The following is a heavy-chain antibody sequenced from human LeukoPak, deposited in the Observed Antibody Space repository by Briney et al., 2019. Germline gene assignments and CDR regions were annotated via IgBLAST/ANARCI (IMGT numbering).Heavy chain of an antibody. CDR1: GFTFGDYA. D-gene: IGHD1-26*01. J-gene: IGHJ4*02. CDR3: AKNSGSSLALSSFDY. Sequence: PGGSLRLSCAASGFTFGDYAMHWVRQAPGKGLEWVSGISWNSGSIGYADSVKGRFTISRDNAKNSLYLQMNSLRAEDTALYYCAKNSGSSLALSSFDYWGQGTLVTVSS. CDR2: ISWNSGSI. V-gene: IGHV3-9*01.